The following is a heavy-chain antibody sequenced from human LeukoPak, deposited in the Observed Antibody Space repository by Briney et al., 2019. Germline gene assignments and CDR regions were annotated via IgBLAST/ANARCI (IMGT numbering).Heavy chain of an antibody. J-gene: IGHJ4*02. CDR3: ARVLIECSGGSCYRGGLGY. Sequence: SETLSLTCTVSGGSISSYYWSWIRQPPGKGLEWIGYIYYSGSTNYNPSLKSRVTISVDTSKNQFSLKLSSVTAADTAVYYCARVLIECSGGSCYRGGLGYWGQGTLVTVSS. CDR1: GGSISSYY. V-gene: IGHV4-59*01. CDR2: IYYSGST. D-gene: IGHD2-15*01.